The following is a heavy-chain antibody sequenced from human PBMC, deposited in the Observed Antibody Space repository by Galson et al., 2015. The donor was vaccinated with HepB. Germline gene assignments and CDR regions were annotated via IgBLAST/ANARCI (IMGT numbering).Heavy chain of an antibody. V-gene: IGHV3-9*01. D-gene: IGHD1-26*01. J-gene: IGHJ4*02. Sequence: SLRLSCAASGFTFDDYAMHWVRQAPGKGLEWVSGISWNSGSIGYADSVKGRFTISRDNAKNSLYLQMNSLRAEDTALYYCAKDRGATTMPTPFDYWGQGTLVTVSS. CDR1: GFTFDDYA. CDR3: AKDRGATTMPTPFDY. CDR2: ISWNSGSI.